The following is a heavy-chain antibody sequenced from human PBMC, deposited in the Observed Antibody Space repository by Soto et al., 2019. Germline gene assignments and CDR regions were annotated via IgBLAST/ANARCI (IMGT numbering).Heavy chain of an antibody. V-gene: IGHV1-69*02. CDR2: IIPILGIA. CDR3: ARGIAAAPHWFDP. Sequence: HVQLVQSGAEVKKPGSSVKVSCKASGGTFSSYTISWVRQAPGQGLEWMGRIIPILGIANYAQKFQGRVTITADKSTSTAYMELSSLRSEDTAVYYCARGIAAAPHWFDPWGQGTLVTVSS. D-gene: IGHD6-13*01. J-gene: IGHJ5*02. CDR1: GGTFSSYT.